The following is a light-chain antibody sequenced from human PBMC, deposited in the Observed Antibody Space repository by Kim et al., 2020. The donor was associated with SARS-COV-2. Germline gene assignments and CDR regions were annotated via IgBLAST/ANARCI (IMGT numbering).Light chain of an antibody. J-gene: IGKJ2*01. V-gene: IGKV3-20*01. Sequence: PGERATLSCRASQSVGSDYLAWYQQKPGQAPRVLIYGASNRATGIPDRFSGSGSGTDFTLTISRLEPEDFAVYFCQQYGGSPLYTFGQGTKLEI. CDR1: QSVGSDY. CDR2: GAS. CDR3: QQYGGSPLYT.